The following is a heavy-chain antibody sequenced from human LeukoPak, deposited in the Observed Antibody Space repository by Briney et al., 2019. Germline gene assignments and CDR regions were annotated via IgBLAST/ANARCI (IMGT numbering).Heavy chain of an antibody. V-gene: IGHV3-30*02. D-gene: IGHD6-25*01. CDR2: IRYGGSDI. CDR1: GFTFSTCG. Sequence: PGGSLRLSCTASGFTFSTCGMHWVRQAPGKGLEWVAFIRYGGSDIYYGDSVKGRFTISRDNSKNTLYLQMNSLRGEDTAVYHCAKEPYSSVYYFYYMDVWGKGTTVTVSS. CDR3: AKEPYSSVYYFYYMDV. J-gene: IGHJ6*03.